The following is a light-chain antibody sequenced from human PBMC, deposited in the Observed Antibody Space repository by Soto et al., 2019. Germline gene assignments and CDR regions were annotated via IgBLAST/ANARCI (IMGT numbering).Light chain of an antibody. J-gene: IGKJ2*01. Sequence: DIQMTQSPSTLSASVGDRVTITCRASQSVTNWLAWYQQKPGKAPNLLIYDASRLQSGIPSRFSGSGSGTEFPLTSSSLQPDDFATYCCQQYTAYPYTFGQGTKLEIK. CDR2: DAS. CDR1: QSVTNW. CDR3: QQYTAYPYT. V-gene: IGKV1-5*01.